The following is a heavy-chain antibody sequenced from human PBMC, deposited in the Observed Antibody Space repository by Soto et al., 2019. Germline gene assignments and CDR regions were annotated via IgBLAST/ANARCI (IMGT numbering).Heavy chain of an antibody. V-gene: IGHV1-18*01. CDR3: SRFIMVGGWFDPNYYHGMDV. J-gene: IGHJ6*02. CDR1: GYTFSNCG. CDR2: ISGYNGNT. Sequence: GASVKVSCKTSGYTFSNCGINCVRQAPGQGLEWMGWISGYNGNTNYAQTVQGRVTMTTDTSTGTVYMELRSLKSDDTAIYYCSRFIMVGGWFDPNYYHGMDVWGQGTTVTVSS. D-gene: IGHD6-19*01.